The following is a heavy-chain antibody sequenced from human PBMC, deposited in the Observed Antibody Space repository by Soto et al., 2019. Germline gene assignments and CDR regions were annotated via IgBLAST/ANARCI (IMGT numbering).Heavy chain of an antibody. CDR2: IIPIFGTA. CDR1: GGTFSSYA. D-gene: IGHD3-16*02. CDR3: ARGRLGELSPHYYYYGMDV. J-gene: IGHJ6*02. Sequence: QVQLVQSGAEVKKPGSSVKVSCKASGGTFSSYAISWVRQAPGQGLEWMGGIIPIFGTANYAQKFQGRVTITADKSTSTAYMELSSLRSEDTAVYYCARGRLGELSPHYYYYGMDVWGQGTTVTVSS. V-gene: IGHV1-69*06.